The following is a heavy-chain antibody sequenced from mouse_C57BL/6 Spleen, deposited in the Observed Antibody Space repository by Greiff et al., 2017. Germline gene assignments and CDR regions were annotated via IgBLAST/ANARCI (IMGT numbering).Heavy chain of an antibody. D-gene: IGHD1-1*01. CDR2: IYPGDGDT. CDR1: GYAFSSYW. V-gene: IGHV1-80*01. CDR3: ARRGTVVAPYYFDY. J-gene: IGHJ2*01. Sequence: QVQLQQSGAELVKPGASVKISCKASGYAFSSYWMNWVKQRPGKGLEWIGQIYPGDGDTNYNGKFKGKATLTADKSSSTAYMQLSSLTSEDSAVYFCARRGTVVAPYYFDYWGQGTTLTVSS.